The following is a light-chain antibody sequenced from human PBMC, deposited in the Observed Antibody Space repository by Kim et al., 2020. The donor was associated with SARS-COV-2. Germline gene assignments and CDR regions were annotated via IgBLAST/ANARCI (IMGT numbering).Light chain of an antibody. V-gene: IGLV6-57*03. CDR3: QSYGTSPLNWV. CDR2: EDD. J-gene: IGLJ3*02. Sequence: NFMLTQSHSVSESPGKTVTISCTRSSGSISSNYVQWYQQRPRSVPTTVIYEDDQRPSGVPDRFSGSIDSSSNSASLTISGLKTEDEADYFCQSYGTSPLNWVFGGGTQLTVL. CDR1: SGSISSNY.